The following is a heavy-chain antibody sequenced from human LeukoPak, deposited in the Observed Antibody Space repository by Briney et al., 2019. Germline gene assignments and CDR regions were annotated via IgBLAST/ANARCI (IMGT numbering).Heavy chain of an antibody. D-gene: IGHD3-3*01. V-gene: IGHV1-2*02. J-gene: IGHJ6*02. Sequence: ASVKVSCKASGYTFTGYYMHWVRQAPGQGLEWMGWINPNSGGTNYAQKFQGRVTMTRDTSISTAYMELSRPRSDDTAVYYCALTYYDFWSGYSPYYYYGMDVWGQGTTVTVSS. CDR3: ALTYYDFWSGYSPYYYYGMDV. CDR2: INPNSGGT. CDR1: GYTFTGYY.